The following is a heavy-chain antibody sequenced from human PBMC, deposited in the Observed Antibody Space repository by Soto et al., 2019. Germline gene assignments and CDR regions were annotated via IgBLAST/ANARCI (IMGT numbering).Heavy chain of an antibody. J-gene: IGHJ1*01. CDR1: GYTFTGYY. Sequence: GASVKVSCKASGYTFTGYYMHWVRQAPGQGLEWMGWINPNSGGTNYAQKFQGWVTMTRDTSISTAYMELSSLRSEDTAVYYCARDGSSSGWYEGFYFQHWGQGTLVTVSS. CDR3: ARDGSSSGWYEGFYFQH. CDR2: INPNSGGT. D-gene: IGHD6-19*01. V-gene: IGHV1-2*04.